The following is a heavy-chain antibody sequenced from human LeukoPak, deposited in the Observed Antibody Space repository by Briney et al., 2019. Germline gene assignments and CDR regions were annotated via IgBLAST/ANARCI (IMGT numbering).Heavy chain of an antibody. CDR3: ARPGLSSPFDY. J-gene: IGHJ4*02. CDR1: GGSFSGYY. Sequence: NPSETLSLTCAVYGGSFSGYYWSWIRQPPGKGLEWIGEINHSGSTNYNPSLKSRVTISVDTSKNQFSLKLSSVTAADTAVYYCARPGLSSPFDYWGQGTLVTVSS. CDR2: INHSGST. D-gene: IGHD6-13*01. V-gene: IGHV4-34*01.